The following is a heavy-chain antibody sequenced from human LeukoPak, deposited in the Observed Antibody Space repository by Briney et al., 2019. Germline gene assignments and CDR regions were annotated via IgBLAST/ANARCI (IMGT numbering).Heavy chain of an antibody. CDR3: AREAGSVTTYSYYYYYGMDV. J-gene: IGHJ6*02. CDR2: IYHSGST. Sequence: SQTLSLTCAVSGGSISSGGYSWSWIRQPPGKGLEWIGYIYHSGSTYYNPSLKSRVTISVDTSKNQFSLKLSSVTAADTAVYYCAREAGSVTTYSYYYYYGMDVWGQGTTVTVSS. V-gene: IGHV4-30-2*01. D-gene: IGHD4-17*01. CDR1: GGSISSGGYS.